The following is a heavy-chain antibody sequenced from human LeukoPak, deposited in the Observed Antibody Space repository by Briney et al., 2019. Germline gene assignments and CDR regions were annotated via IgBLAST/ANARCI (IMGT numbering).Heavy chain of an antibody. CDR3: AKEAGNYGDYPYYFDY. CDR2: ISGSGGST. Sequence: GGSLRLSCAASGFTFSNYAMSWVRQAPGKGLEWVSAISGSGGSTYYADSVKGRFTISRDNSKNTLYLQMNSLRAEDTAVYYCAKEAGNYGDYPYYFDYWGQGTLVTVSS. J-gene: IGHJ4*02. D-gene: IGHD4-17*01. CDR1: GFTFSNYA. V-gene: IGHV3-23*01.